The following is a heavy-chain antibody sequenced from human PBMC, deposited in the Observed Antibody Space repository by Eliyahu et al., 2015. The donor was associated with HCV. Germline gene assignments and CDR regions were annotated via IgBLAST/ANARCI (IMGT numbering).Heavy chain of an antibody. J-gene: IGHJ5*02. D-gene: IGHD6-19*01. CDR2: IHYSGST. CDR1: GGSITTYS. Sequence: QVQLQESGPGLVKPSETLSLTCTVSGGSITTYSWSWIRQPPGKGLEWIGYIHYSGSTNYNPSLKSRATISVDTSNNQFSLNLTSVTAADSAMYYCASGGGGIAVAGTGGWFDPWGHGTLVTVSS. CDR3: ASGGGGIAVAGTGGWFDP. V-gene: IGHV4-59*01.